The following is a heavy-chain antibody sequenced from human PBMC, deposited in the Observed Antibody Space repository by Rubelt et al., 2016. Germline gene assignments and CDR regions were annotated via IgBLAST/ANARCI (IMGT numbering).Heavy chain of an antibody. D-gene: IGHD1-14*01. Sequence: EVQLVESGGGLVQPGGSLRLSCAASGFTFSTYSMNWVRQGPGKGLEWVSYISIDSSIIYYADSVKGRFTISRDNAKNSLYLLMNSLRAEDTAVYYCVIVTPWDYYYMDVWGKGTTVTVSS. J-gene: IGHJ6*03. V-gene: IGHV3-48*04. CDR3: VIVTPWDYYYMDV. CDR2: ISIDSSII. CDR1: GFTFSTYS.